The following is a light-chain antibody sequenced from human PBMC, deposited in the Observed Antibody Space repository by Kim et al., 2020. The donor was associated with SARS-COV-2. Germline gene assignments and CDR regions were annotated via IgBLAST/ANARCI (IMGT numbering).Light chain of an antibody. CDR3: AAWDDSLNGVL. CDR1: SSNIGSNT. CDR2: NYN. V-gene: IGLV1-44*01. J-gene: IGLJ2*01. Sequence: ELTQPPSASGTPGQRVTISCLGSSSNIGSNTVNWYQQLPGTAPKLLIYNYNQRPSGVPERFSGSKSGTSASLAISGLQSEDEAEYYCAAWDDSLNGVLFGGGTKLTVL.